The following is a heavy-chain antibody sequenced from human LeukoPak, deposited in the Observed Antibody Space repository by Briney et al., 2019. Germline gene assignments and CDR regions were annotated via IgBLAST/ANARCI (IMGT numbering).Heavy chain of an antibody. V-gene: IGHV3-30-3*01. D-gene: IGHD6-13*01. CDR1: GFTFSSYA. CDR2: ISYDGSNK. J-gene: IGHJ4*02. Sequence: GGSLRLSCAASGFTFSSYAMHWVRQAPGKGLEWVAVISYDGSNKYYADSVKGRFTISRDNSKNTLYLQMISLRAEDTAVYYCAKEVAAVGSIYWGQGTLVTVSS. CDR3: AKEVAAVGSIY.